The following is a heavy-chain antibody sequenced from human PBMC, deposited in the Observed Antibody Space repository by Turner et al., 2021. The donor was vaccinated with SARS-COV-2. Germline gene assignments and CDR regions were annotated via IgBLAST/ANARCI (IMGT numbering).Heavy chain of an antibody. Sequence: QVQLVESGGGVVQPGRSLRLSCAASGFTFSSYGMHWVRQAPGKGLEWVAVISYDGTNKYNADSVKGRFTISRDNSKNTLYLQMNSLRTEDTAVYYCARDRDCSSTSCYNAFDIWGQGTMVTVSS. J-gene: IGHJ3*02. CDR1: GFTFSSYG. V-gene: IGHV3-30*03. CDR3: ARDRDCSSTSCYNAFDI. CDR2: ISYDGTNK. D-gene: IGHD2-2*02.